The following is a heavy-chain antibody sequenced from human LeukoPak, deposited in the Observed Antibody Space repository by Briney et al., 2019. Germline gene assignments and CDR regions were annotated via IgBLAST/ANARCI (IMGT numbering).Heavy chain of an antibody. CDR1: GGSVNNYY. V-gene: IGHV4-59*02. D-gene: IGHD6-19*01. J-gene: IGHJ3*02. Sequence: SETLSLTCTVSGGSVNNYYWKWLRQSPGKGREWMGYIHYTGSSNSNPSLKSRVTISVDTSKNQVSLKLRSVSIADTAVYYCARMEGEWLPNAFDIWGLGTMVTVSS. CDR2: IHYTGSS. CDR3: ARMEGEWLPNAFDI.